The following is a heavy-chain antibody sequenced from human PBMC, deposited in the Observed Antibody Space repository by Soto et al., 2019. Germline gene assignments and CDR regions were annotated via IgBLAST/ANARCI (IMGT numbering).Heavy chain of an antibody. Sequence: SVKVSCKASGGTFSSYAISWVRQAPGQGLEWMGGIIPIFGTANYAQKFQGRVTITADKSTSTAYMELSSLRSEDTAVYYCARGALWEQQLPRWAFDIWGQGTMVTVSS. V-gene: IGHV1-69*06. CDR3: ARGALWEQQLPRWAFDI. CDR2: IIPIFGTA. CDR1: GGTFSSYA. D-gene: IGHD6-13*01. J-gene: IGHJ3*02.